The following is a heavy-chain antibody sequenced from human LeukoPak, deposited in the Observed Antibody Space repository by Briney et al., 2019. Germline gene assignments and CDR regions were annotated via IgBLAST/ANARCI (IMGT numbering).Heavy chain of an antibody. D-gene: IGHD5-24*01. CDR1: GGTFSSYA. J-gene: IGHJ4*02. Sequence: GASVKVSCKASGGTFSSYAISWVRQAPGQGLEWMGRIIPILGIANYAQKFQGSVTITADKSTSTAYMELSSLRSEDTAVYYCAREDRDGYNNYYFDYWGQGTLVTVSS. V-gene: IGHV1-69*04. CDR3: AREDRDGYNNYYFDY. CDR2: IIPILGIA.